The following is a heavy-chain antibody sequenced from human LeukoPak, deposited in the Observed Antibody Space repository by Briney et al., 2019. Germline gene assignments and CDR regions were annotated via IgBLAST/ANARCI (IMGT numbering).Heavy chain of an antibody. D-gene: IGHD5-24*01. CDR3: ARWLQSPPYFDY. Sequence: PSETLSLTCTVSGGSISRYYWSWIRQPPGKGLEWIGYIYYSGSTNYNPSLKSRVTISVDTSKNQFSLKLSSVTAADTAVYYCARWLQSPPYFDYWGQGTLVTVSS. J-gene: IGHJ4*02. V-gene: IGHV4-59*01. CDR2: IYYSGST. CDR1: GGSISRYY.